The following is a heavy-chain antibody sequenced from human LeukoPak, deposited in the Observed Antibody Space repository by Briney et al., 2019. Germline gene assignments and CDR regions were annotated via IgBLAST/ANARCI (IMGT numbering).Heavy chain of an antibody. CDR1: GFSFSGSA. CDR2: VRSKPNNFAT. J-gene: IGHJ4*02. Sequence: PGGSLRLSCAASGFSFSGSAIHWVRQTSGKGLEWVGRVRSKPNNFATAYAASVNGRFTISRDESKRTAYLEMNSLKIEDTAVYYCSKTGGVAATGTAQDYWGQGTLVIVSS. D-gene: IGHD6-13*01. V-gene: IGHV3-73*01. CDR3: SKTGGVAATGTAQDY.